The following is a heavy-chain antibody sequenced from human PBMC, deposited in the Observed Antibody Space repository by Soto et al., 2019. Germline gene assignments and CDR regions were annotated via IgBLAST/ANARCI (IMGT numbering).Heavy chain of an antibody. J-gene: IGHJ3*02. V-gene: IGHV4-4*02. Sequence: SETLSLTCAVSGGSISSNNWWSWVRQPPGKGLEWIGEIYYSGSTNRNPSLESRGTISVDKSKNQFSLKLTSVTAADTAMYYCARRRSYDAFDIWGQGTMVTVSS. CDR3: ARRRSYDAFDI. CDR2: IYYSGST. D-gene: IGHD3-10*01. CDR1: GGSISSNNW.